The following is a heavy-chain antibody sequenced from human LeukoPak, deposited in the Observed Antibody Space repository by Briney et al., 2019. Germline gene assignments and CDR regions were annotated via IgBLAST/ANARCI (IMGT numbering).Heavy chain of an antibody. CDR2: LNSSSSYI. V-gene: IGHV3-21*01. CDR1: GFTFSSQS. D-gene: IGHD5-18*01. Sequence: GSLRLSCAASGFTFSSQSKNWVRQAPGKGLEWGSSLNSSSSYIYYADSVKGRFTISRDNAKNSLYLQMNSLRAEDTAVYYCARDRDSYRNYYYYYGMDVWGQGTTVTVSS. CDR3: ARDRDSYRNYYYYYGMDV. J-gene: IGHJ6*02.